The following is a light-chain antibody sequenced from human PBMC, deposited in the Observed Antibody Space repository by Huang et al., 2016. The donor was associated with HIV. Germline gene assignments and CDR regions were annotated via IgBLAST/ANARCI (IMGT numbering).Light chain of an antibody. CDR3: QQYNNWPPLT. Sequence: DIVMTQSPATLSVAPGASATLACRASPSVSTNLAWYQQKAGQAPLLLMYVTSTRATGVPARFRVSGSVTKVTRTSSSLQSEDFAVYYCQQYNNWPPLTFGGGTRVEIK. J-gene: IGKJ4*01. CDR1: PSVSTN. V-gene: IGKV3-15*01. CDR2: VTS.